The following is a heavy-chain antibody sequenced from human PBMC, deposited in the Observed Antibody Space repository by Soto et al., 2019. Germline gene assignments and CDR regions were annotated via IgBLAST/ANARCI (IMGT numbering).Heavy chain of an antibody. Sequence: GESLKISCKGSGYIFTGYWIGWVRQMPGKGLEWMGIIYPDDSDTRYSPSFQGQVTISADRSINTAYLQWSSLEASDTAMYYCVVQQKFPWVSYWGPATLLTVS. CDR3: VVQQKFPWVSY. V-gene: IGHV5-51*01. D-gene: IGHD6-13*01. CDR2: IYPDDSDT. J-gene: IGHJ4*02. CDR1: GYIFTGYW.